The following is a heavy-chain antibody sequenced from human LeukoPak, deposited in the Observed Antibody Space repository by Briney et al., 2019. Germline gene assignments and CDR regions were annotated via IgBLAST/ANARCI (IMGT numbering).Heavy chain of an antibody. J-gene: IGHJ4*02. V-gene: IGHV3-33*01. Sequence: GGSLRLSCSASGFTFCSYGMHWVRPAPGKGLEGVAVIWYDGSNKYYADPVKGRFTISRDNSKNTLYLQMNSLRGEDTAVYYCARDRGYFDYFDYWGQGTLVTVSS. CDR2: IWYDGSNK. D-gene: IGHD3-9*01. CDR3: ARDRGYFDYFDY. CDR1: GFTFCSYG.